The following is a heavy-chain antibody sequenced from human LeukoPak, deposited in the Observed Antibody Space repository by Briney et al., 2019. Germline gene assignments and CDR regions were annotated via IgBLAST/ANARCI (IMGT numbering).Heavy chain of an antibody. V-gene: IGHV4-59*01. D-gene: IGHD2-2*01. CDR1: GGSISSYY. CDR3: ASSPLVVVPAAMVARPNYYYYYMDV. CDR2: IYYSGST. J-gene: IGHJ6*03. Sequence: PSETLSLTCTVSGGSISSYYWSWIRQPPGKVLEWIGYIYYSGSTNYNPSLKSRVTISVDTSKNQFSLKLSSVTAADTAVYYCASSPLVVVPAAMVARPNYYYYYMDVWGKGTTVTISS.